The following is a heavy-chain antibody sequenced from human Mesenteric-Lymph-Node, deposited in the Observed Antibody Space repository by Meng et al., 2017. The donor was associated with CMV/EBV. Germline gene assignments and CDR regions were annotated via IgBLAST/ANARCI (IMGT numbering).Heavy chain of an antibody. Sequence: FTLRSYRMNWVRLAQGKGLEWISSISGSTSYTYYAASIKGRFTISRDNARDSLYLQMNSLTVEDTAVYFCARDPRPGNWQPAEYFQDWGQGTLVTVSS. CDR3: ARDPRPGNWQPAEYFQD. D-gene: IGHD1-1*01. J-gene: IGHJ1*01. CDR2: ISGSTSYT. CDR1: FTLRSYR. V-gene: IGHV3-21*01.